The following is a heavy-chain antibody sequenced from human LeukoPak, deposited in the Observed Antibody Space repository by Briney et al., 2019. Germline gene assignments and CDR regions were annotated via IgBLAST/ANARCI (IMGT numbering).Heavy chain of an antibody. J-gene: IGHJ4*02. V-gene: IGHV3-23*01. CDR1: GFTFSSYA. CDR3: AKSSSWLYYFDY. Sequence: AGGSLRLSCAASGFTFSSYAMSWVRQAPGKGLEWVSAISGSGGSTYYADSVKGRFTISRDNSKNTLYLQMNSLRAEDTAVYYCAKSSSWLYYFDYWGQGTLVTVSS. D-gene: IGHD6-13*01. CDR2: ISGSGGST.